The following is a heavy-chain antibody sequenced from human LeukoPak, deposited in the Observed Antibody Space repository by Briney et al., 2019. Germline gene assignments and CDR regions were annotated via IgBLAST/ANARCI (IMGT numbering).Heavy chain of an antibody. CDR3: AKHPQGIAAAVTRGDYFDY. D-gene: IGHD6-13*01. Sequence: PGGSLRLSCAASGFTFSSYSMSWVRQAPGKGLEWVSAISGSGNSAFNTDSVKGRFTISRDNSKNTLYLQMNSLRTEDTAIYYCAKHPQGIAAAVTRGDYFDYWGQGTLVTVSS. J-gene: IGHJ4*02. CDR2: ISGSGNSA. CDR1: GFTFSSYS. V-gene: IGHV3-23*01.